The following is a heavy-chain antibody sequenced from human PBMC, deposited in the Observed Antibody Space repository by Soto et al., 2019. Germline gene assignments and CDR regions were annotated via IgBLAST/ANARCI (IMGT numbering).Heavy chain of an antibody. CDR2: IYPGDSDS. D-gene: IGHD2-2*01. CDR3: AKHEGYCSTTTCSNFDY. V-gene: IGHV5-51*01. Sequence: SLKISCKGSGFTFTSYWIAWVRQMPGKGLEWMGIIYPGDSDSSYSPSFQGQVTISADKSINTAYLHWSSLKASDTAIYYCAKHEGYCSTTTCSNFDYWGQGTLVTSPQ. CDR1: GFTFTSYW. J-gene: IGHJ4*02.